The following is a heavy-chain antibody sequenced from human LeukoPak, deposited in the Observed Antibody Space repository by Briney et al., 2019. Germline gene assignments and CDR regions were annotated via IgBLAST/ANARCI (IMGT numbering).Heavy chain of an antibody. CDR3: ATAPSIVGATAALDY. V-gene: IGHV1-24*01. CDR1: GYTRTELS. D-gene: IGHD1-26*01. CDR2: FDPEDGET. J-gene: IGHJ4*02. Sequence: ASVKVSCKVSGYTRTELSMHWVRQAPGKGLEWMGGFDPEDGETIYAQKFQGRVTMTEDTSTDTAYMELSSLRSEDTAVYYCATAPSIVGATAALDYWGQGTLVTVSS.